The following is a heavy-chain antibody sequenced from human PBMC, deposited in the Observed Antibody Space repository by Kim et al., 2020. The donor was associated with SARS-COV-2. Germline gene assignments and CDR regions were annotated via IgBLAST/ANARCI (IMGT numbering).Heavy chain of an antibody. CDR2: ISSSSSYI. CDR1: GFTFSSYS. D-gene: IGHD6-13*01. Sequence: GGSLRLSCAASGFTFSSYSMNWVRQAPGKGLEWVSSISSSSSYIYYADSVKGRFTISRDNAKNSLYLQMNSLRAEDTAVYYCARYGMVAAAGGFDYWGQGTLVTVSS. V-gene: IGHV3-21*01. CDR3: ARYGMVAAAGGFDY. J-gene: IGHJ4*02.